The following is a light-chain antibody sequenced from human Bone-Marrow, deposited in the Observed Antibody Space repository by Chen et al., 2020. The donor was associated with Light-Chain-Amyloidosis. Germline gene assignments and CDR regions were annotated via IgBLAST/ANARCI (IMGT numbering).Light chain of an antibody. CDR3: SSDTITNTLV. CDR2: EVT. V-gene: IGLV2-14*01. J-gene: IGLJ1*01. Sequence: QSALTQPASVSGSPGQSITISCTGTSSDVGGDNHVSWYQQHPDKAPKLMIYEVTNRPSWVPDRFSGSRSDNPASLTISGLQPKDEADYFCSSDTITNTLVFGSGTRVTVL. CDR1: SSDVGGDNH.